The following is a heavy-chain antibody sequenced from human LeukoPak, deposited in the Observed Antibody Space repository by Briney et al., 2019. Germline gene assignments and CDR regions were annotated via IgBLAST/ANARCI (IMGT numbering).Heavy chain of an antibody. Sequence: GGSLRLSCAASGFTVSSSYMSWVRQAPGKGLEWVSVIYSGGSTYYADSVKGRFTISRDNSKNTLYLQMNSLTAEDTAVYYCARVGVVPAAIPDGFDIWGRGTMVTVSS. CDR1: GFTVSSSY. J-gene: IGHJ3*02. CDR3: ARVGVVPAAIPDGFDI. CDR2: IYSGGST. D-gene: IGHD2-2*01. V-gene: IGHV3-53*01.